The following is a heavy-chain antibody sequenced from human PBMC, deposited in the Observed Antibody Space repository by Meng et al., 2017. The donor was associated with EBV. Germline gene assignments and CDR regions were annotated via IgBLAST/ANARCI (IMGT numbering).Heavy chain of an antibody. CDR3: ARRGYSSSRTEFDP. CDR2: IYYSGST. Sequence: QLQLQESGPGLVKPSETLSLTCTVSGGSISSSSYYWGWIRQPPGKGLEWIGSIYYSGSTYYNPSLKSRVTISVDTSKNQFSLKLSSVTAADTAVYYCARRGYSSSRTEFDPWGQGTLVTVYS. J-gene: IGHJ5*02. V-gene: IGHV4-39*07. D-gene: IGHD6-13*01. CDR1: GGSISSSSYY.